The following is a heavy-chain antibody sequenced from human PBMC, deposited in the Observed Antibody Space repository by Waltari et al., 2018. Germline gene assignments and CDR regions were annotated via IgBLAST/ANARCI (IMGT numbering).Heavy chain of an antibody. D-gene: IGHD1-26*01. CDR1: GFSFGTST. CDR2: MNSAGDT. CDR3: VKPLDYSGAFLPFES. J-gene: IGHJ4*02. Sequence: EVHLLESGGGLVPPGGSLGLSCATSGFSFGTSTMNWVRQAPGKGLEWVSAMNSAGDTNYAASVKGRFTISSDKSKSTLYLQMNSLRVEDTARYYCVKPLDYSGAFLPFESWGQGALVTVSS. V-gene: IGHV3-23*01.